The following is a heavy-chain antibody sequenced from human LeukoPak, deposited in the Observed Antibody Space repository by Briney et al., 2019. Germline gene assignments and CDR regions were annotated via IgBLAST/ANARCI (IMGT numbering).Heavy chain of an antibody. CDR3: ARGSIVGATFDYFDY. V-gene: IGHV1-2*02. Sequence: GASVKVSCKASGYTFTGYYIHWVRQAPGQGPEWKGWINPNSGGTNYAQKFQGRVTMTRDTSISTAYMDLSRLRSDDTAVYYCARGSIVGATFDYFDYWGQGTLVTVSS. CDR1: GYTFTGYY. CDR2: INPNSGGT. J-gene: IGHJ4*02. D-gene: IGHD1-26*01.